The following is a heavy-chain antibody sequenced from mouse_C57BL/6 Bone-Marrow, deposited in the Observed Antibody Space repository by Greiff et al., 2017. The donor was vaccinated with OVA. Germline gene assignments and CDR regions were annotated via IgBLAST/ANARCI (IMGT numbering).Heavy chain of an antibody. V-gene: IGHV5-17*01. CDR3: ARHYDGYYFDY. D-gene: IGHD2-4*01. J-gene: IGHJ2*01. CDR1: GFTFSDYG. CDR2: ISSGSSTI. Sequence: DVQLVESGGGLVKPGGSLKLSCAASGFTFSDYGMHWVRQAPEKGLEWVAYISSGSSTIYYADTVKGRFTISRDNAKNTLFLQMTSLRSEDTAMYYCARHYDGYYFDYWGQGTTLTVSS.